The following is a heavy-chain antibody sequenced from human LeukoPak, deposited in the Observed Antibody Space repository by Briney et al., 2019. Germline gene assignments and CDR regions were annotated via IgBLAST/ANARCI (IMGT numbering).Heavy chain of an antibody. CDR1: GYTFTGYY. V-gene: IGHV1-2*02. CDR2: INPNSGGT. D-gene: IGHD5-18*01. Sequence: ASVKVSCKASGYTFTGYYMHWVRQAPGQGLEWMGWINPNSGGTNYAQKFQGRVTMTRDTSISTAYMELSRLRSDDTAVYYCARDRIQLWSETDYWGQGTLVTVSS. J-gene: IGHJ4*02. CDR3: ARDRIQLWSETDY.